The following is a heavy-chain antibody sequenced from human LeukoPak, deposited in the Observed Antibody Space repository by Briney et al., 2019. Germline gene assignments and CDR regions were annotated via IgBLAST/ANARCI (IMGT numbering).Heavy chain of an antibody. V-gene: IGHV3-23*01. J-gene: IGHJ4*02. CDR3: ARAGRQWELVPFDY. CDR2: ISGSGGST. D-gene: IGHD1-26*01. CDR1: GFTFRSSA. Sequence: GGSLRLSCAASGFTFRSSAMSWVRQAPGKGLEWVSAISGSGGSTYYADSVKGRFTISRDNSKNTLYLQMNSLRAEDTAVYYCARAGRQWELVPFDYWGQGTLVTVSS.